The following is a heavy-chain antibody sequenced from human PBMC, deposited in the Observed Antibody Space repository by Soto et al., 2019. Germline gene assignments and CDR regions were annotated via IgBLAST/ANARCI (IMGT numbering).Heavy chain of an antibody. V-gene: IGHV3-20*01. CDR1: GFTFDDYG. CDR3: ARGFVLRYFDSAAKPSRPVSSPIDY. Sequence: AGGSLRLSCAASGFTFDDYGMSWVRQAPGKGLEWVSGINWNGGSTGYADSVKGRFTISRDNAKNSLYLQMNSLRAEDTALYHCARGFVLRYFDSAAKPSRPVSSPIDYWGQGTLVTVSS. CDR2: INWNGGST. D-gene: IGHD3-9*01. J-gene: IGHJ4*02.